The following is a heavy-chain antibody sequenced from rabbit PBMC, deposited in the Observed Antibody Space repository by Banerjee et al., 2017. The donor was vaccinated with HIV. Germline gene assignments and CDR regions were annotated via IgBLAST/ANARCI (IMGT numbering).Heavy chain of an antibody. CDR3: AREWSAWGLHL. D-gene: IGHD4-1*01. Sequence: QEQLEASGGDLVKPEGSLTLTCTASGFSFSNKYVMCWVRQAPGKGLEWIACIDTGSSSSSYYASWAKGRFTISKTSSTTVTLQMTSLTAADTATYLCAREWSAWGLHLWGPGTSSPS. J-gene: IGHJ6*01. V-gene: IGHV1S45*01. CDR1: GFSFSNKYV. CDR2: IDTGSSSSS.